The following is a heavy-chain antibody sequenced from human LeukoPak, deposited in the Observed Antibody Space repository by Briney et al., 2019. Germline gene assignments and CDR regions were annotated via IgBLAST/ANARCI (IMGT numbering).Heavy chain of an antibody. CDR2: IIPIFGTA. CDR3: ARGSGGYDPDLYYGMDV. Sequence: GASVKVSCKASGGTFSSYAISWVRQAPGQGLEWMGGIIPIFGTANYAQKFQGRVTITADESTSTAYMELSSLRSEDTAVYYCARGSGGYDPDLYYGMDVWGQGTTVTVSS. J-gene: IGHJ6*02. V-gene: IGHV1-69*13. CDR1: GGTFSSYA. D-gene: IGHD5-12*01.